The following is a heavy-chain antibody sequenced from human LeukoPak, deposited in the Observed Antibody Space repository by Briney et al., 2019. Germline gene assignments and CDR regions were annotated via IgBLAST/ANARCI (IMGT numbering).Heavy chain of an antibody. J-gene: IGHJ4*02. D-gene: IGHD6-19*01. Sequence: PGGSLRLSCTASGFTFSSYSMNWVRQAPGKGLEWVANIKQDGSEKYYLDSVKGRFIISRDNAENSLYLQMNSLRAEDTALYYCARDHGTGWYVDYFDYWGQGTPVTVSS. V-gene: IGHV3-7*01. CDR3: ARDHGTGWYVDYFDY. CDR1: GFTFSSYS. CDR2: IKQDGSEK.